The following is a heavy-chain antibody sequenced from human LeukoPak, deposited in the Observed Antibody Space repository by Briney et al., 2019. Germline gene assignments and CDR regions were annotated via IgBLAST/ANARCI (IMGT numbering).Heavy chain of an antibody. D-gene: IGHD5-24*01. Sequence: GGSLRLSCAASGFTFSSYVMNWVRQAPGKGLEWVSVITGSGGSTYYADSVKGRFTISRDNSKNTLYLQMDSLRAEDTAVYYCAKRQSESTRTPDNYFDFWGQGTLVTVSS. CDR2: ITGSGGST. V-gene: IGHV3-23*01. J-gene: IGHJ4*02. CDR1: GFTFSSYV. CDR3: AKRQSESTRTPDNYFDF.